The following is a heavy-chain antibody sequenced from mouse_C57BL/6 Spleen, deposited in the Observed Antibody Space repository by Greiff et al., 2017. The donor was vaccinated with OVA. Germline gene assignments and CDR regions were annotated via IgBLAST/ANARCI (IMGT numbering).Heavy chain of an antibody. CDR3: ARSLYSSIDY. Sequence: VQLKESGPELVKPGASVKIPCKASGYTFTDYNMDWVKQSHGKSLEWIGDINPNNGGTIYNQKFKGKATLTVDKSSSTAYMELRSLTSEDTAVYYCARSLYSSIDYWGQGTSVTVSS. V-gene: IGHV1-18*01. CDR2: INPNNGGT. CDR1: GYTFTDYN. J-gene: IGHJ4*01.